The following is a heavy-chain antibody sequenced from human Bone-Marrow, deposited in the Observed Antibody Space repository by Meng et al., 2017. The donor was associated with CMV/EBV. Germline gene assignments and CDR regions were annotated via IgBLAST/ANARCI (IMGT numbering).Heavy chain of an antibody. CDR2: ISYGGSNK. J-gene: IGHJ4*02. CDR3: ARQSSGFSRGWYTPLDY. CDR1: GFTFSSYA. V-gene: IGHV3-30*14. D-gene: IGHD6-19*01. Sequence: GESLKIYCAASGFTFSSYAMHWVRQAPGKGLEWVAVISYGGSNKYYADSVKGRFTISRDNSKNPLYLQRNSLRADDTAVYYCARQSSGFSRGWYTPLDYWGQGKLVTVSS.